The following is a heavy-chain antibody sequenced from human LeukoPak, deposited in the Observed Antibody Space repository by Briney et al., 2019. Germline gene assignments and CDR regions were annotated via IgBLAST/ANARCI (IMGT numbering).Heavy chain of an antibody. CDR3: ARGPEGVVVPAAIGGYYYYMDV. D-gene: IGHD2-2*02. V-gene: IGHV1-69*13. CDR2: IIPIFGTA. J-gene: IGHJ6*03. CDR1: GGTFSSYA. Sequence: SVKVSCKASGGTFSSYAISWVRQAPGQGLEWMGGIIPIFGTANYAQKFQGRVTITADESTSTAYMELSSLRSEDTAVYYCARGPEGVVVPAAIGGYYYYMDVWGKGTTVTVSS.